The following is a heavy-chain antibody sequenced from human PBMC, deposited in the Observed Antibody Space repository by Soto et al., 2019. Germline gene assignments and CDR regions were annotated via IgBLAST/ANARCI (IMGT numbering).Heavy chain of an antibody. V-gene: IGHV3-23*01. J-gene: IGHJ4*02. D-gene: IGHD2-21*02. CDR2: ISGSGGDT. CDR1: GFTFSSYA. CDR3: AAGASGCGGDCYSI. Sequence: EVQLLESGGGLVQPGGSLRLSCAVSGFTFSSYAMSWVRQAPAKGLEWVSGISGSGGDTNYADFVKGRFTISRDNSQNTLYLQMNSLRAEDTAIYYCAAGASGCGGDCYSIWGQGTLVTVSS.